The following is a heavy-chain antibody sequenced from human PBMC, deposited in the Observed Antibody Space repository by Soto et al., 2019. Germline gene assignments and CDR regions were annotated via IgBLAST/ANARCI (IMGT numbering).Heavy chain of an antibody. D-gene: IGHD5-18*01. V-gene: IGHV4-30-4*01. J-gene: IGHJ4*02. CDR3: ASTSYGYTFYDY. Sequence: QVQLQESGPGLVKPSQTLSLTCTVSGGSISSGDYYWSWIRQPPGKGLEWIGYIYYSGSTYYNPSLNSRVTIAVDTTKNQSSLKLRSVTAADTAVYYCASTSYGYTFYDYWGQGTLVTVSS. CDR1: GGSISSGDYY. CDR2: IYYSGST.